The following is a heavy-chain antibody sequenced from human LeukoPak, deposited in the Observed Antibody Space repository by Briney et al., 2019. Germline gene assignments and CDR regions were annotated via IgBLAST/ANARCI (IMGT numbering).Heavy chain of an antibody. Sequence: GGSLRLSCAASGFTFTSYWMSWVRQAPGKGLEWVANMNQDGSEKYYVNSVKGRFTISRDNAKYSLYLQMNSLRAEDTAIYYCARDLVGATKSPYYWGQGTLVTVSS. J-gene: IGHJ4*02. CDR1: GFTFTSYW. CDR2: MNQDGSEK. V-gene: IGHV3-7*01. D-gene: IGHD1-26*01. CDR3: ARDLVGATKSPYY.